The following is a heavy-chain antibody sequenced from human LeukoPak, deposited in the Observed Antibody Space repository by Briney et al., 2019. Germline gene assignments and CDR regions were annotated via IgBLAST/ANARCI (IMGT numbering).Heavy chain of an antibody. CDR3: AKRPYYYDSSGYYYFDY. D-gene: IGHD3-22*01. CDR1: GFTFSSYG. V-gene: IGHV3-30*18. CDR2: ISYDGSNK. Sequence: PGGSLRLSCAASGFTFSSYGIHWVRQAPGKGLEWVAVISYDGSNKYYADSVKGRFTISRDNSKNTLYLQMNSLRAEDTAVYYCAKRPYYYDSSGYYYFDYWGQGTLVTVSS. J-gene: IGHJ4*02.